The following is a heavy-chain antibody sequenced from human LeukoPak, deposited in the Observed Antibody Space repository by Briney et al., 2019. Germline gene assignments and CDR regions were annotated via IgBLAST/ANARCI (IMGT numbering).Heavy chain of an antibody. CDR3: ASLEDGYNPGNFDY. CDR2: IYYSGST. V-gene: IGHV4-39*01. D-gene: IGHD5-24*01. CDR1: GGSISSSSYY. Sequence: PSETLSLTCTVSGGSISSSSYYWGWVRQPPGKGLEWIGSIYYSGSTYYNPSLKSRVTISVDTSKNQFSLKLSSVTAADTAVYYCASLEDGYNPGNFDYWGQGTLVTVSS. J-gene: IGHJ4*02.